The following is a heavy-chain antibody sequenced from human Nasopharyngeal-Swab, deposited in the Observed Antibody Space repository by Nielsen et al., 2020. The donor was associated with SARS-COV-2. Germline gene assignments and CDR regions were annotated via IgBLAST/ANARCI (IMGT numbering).Heavy chain of an antibody. Sequence: ASVKVSCKASGYTFTSYYMHWVRQAPGQGLEWMGIINPSGGSTSYAQKFQGRVTMTRDTSTSTVYMELSSLRSEDTAVYYCARAAYYDFWSGYYTGLYEAAGMDVWGQGTTVTVSS. CDR2: INPSGGST. CDR1: GYTFTSYY. V-gene: IGHV1-46*01. CDR3: ARAAYYDFWSGYYTGLYEAAGMDV. D-gene: IGHD3-3*01. J-gene: IGHJ6*02.